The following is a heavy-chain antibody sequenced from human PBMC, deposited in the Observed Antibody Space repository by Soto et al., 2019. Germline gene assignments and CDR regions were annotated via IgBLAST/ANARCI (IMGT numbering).Heavy chain of an antibody. Sequence: SETLSLTCTVSGGSISSGGYYWSWIRQHPGKGLEWIGYIYYSGSTYYNPSLKSRVTISVDTSKHQFSLKLSSVTAADTAVYYCARDLDYDSSGAGAFDIWGQGTMVTVSS. CDR2: IYYSGST. J-gene: IGHJ3*02. D-gene: IGHD3-22*01. CDR1: GGSISSGGYY. CDR3: ARDLDYDSSGAGAFDI. V-gene: IGHV4-31*03.